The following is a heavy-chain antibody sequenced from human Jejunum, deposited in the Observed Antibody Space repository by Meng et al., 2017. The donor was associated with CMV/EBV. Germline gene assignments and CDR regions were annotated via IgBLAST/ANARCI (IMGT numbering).Heavy chain of an antibody. J-gene: IGHJ4*02. Sequence: QITLKESGPTLGKPTQTRTLTCSFSGFSLTTTGMGVGWIRQPPGKALEWLALILWDDDRLYNPSLKTRVTITKDMSTNQVVLTMTNMDPADTGTYYCARGGPVFDFWGQGALVTVSS. CDR1: GFSLTTTGMG. V-gene: IGHV2-5*02. CDR3: ARGGPVFDF. CDR2: ILWDDDR.